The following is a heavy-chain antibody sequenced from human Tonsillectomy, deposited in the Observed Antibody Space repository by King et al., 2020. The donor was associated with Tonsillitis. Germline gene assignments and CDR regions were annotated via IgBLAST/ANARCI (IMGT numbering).Heavy chain of an antibody. CDR1: GGSVSGYF. V-gene: IGHV4-59*02. CDR2: MFPTGIT. J-gene: IGHJ6*02. CDR3: VRDRASSTTAFYGMDV. D-gene: IGHD1-1*01. Sequence: VQLQESGPGLVKPSETLSLTCSVSGGSVSGYFWGWVRQSPGKGLEWIGYMFPTGITEYNPSLRGRVTISVDTSKRQFSLKVDAVTTADTALYYCVRDRASSTTAFYGMDVWGQGTTVTVS.